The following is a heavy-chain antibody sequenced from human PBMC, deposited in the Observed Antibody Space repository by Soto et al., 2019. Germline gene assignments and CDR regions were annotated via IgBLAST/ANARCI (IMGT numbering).Heavy chain of an antibody. CDR3: AGEAFGVQASWFDP. J-gene: IGHJ5*02. CDR1: GYIFTTYS. CDR2: VSASNGKT. D-gene: IGHD3-10*01. V-gene: IGHV1-18*01. Sequence: QIQLVQSGREVRMPGASVKVSCKASGYIFTTYSITWVRQAPGQGLEWMGWVSASNGKTIYAQKFEDRVTMTTDTYPNTAYMELRSLRSDDTAVYYCAGEAFGVQASWFDPWGQGTLVTVSS.